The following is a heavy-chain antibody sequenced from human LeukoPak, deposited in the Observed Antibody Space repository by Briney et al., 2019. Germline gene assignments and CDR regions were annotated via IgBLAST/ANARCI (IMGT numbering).Heavy chain of an antibody. D-gene: IGHD6-19*01. J-gene: IGHJ4*02. CDR3: AAGGVAVAGTGYYFDY. CDR1: GGTFSSYA. V-gene: IGHV1-69*13. Sequence: ASVKVSCKASGGTFSSYAISWVRQAPGQGLEWMGGIIPIFGTANYAQKFQGRVTITADESTSTAYMELSSLRSEDTAVYYCAAGGVAVAGTGYYFDYWGQGTLVTVTS. CDR2: IIPIFGTA.